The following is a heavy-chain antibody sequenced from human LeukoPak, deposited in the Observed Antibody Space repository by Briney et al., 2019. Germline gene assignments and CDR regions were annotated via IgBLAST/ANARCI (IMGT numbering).Heavy chain of an antibody. CDR1: GFTFSIYA. V-gene: IGHV3-23*01. D-gene: IGHD4-23*01. Sequence: GGSLRLSCAASGFTFSIYAMSWVRQAPGKGLEWVSTISGSGVSTYYADSVKGRFTISRDNSKNTLYLQMNSLRAEDTAVYYCARGGAASDDYWGQGTLVTVSS. CDR3: ARGGAASDDY. CDR2: ISGSGVST. J-gene: IGHJ4*02.